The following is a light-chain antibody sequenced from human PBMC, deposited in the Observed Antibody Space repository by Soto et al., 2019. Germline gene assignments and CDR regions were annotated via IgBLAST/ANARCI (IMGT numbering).Light chain of an antibody. CDR3: QQHGASIT. J-gene: IGKJ4*01. CDR2: GVS. CDR1: QNVNNNF. V-gene: IGKV3-20*01. Sequence: VLTQSPRTLSLSPGERATLSCRASQNVNNNFVAWYQRKPGQAPSLLIYGVSDRATGVPDRFSGSGSGTDFTLTISRLEPEDFAVYYCQQHGASITFGGGTRVENK.